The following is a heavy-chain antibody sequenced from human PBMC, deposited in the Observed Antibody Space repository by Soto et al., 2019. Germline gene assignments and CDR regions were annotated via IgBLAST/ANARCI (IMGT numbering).Heavy chain of an antibody. D-gene: IGHD3-22*01. J-gene: IGHJ4*02. Sequence: GGSLRLSCAASGFTFSRYGMSWVRQAPGKGLEWVSGISDSGGSTYYADSVKGRFTISRDNSKNTLYLQMNSLRVEDTAVYYCAKHGPPGNIIVVITRFQYWGQGTLVTVSS. CDR2: ISDSGGST. CDR1: GFTFSRYG. CDR3: AKHGPPGNIIVVITRFQY. V-gene: IGHV3-23*01.